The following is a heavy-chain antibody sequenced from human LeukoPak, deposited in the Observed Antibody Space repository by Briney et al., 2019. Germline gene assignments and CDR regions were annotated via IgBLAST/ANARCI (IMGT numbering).Heavy chain of an antibody. D-gene: IGHD6-13*01. CDR2: IYYSGST. CDR3: ARVGYSSSWPPWFDP. J-gene: IGHJ5*02. Sequence: PSETLSLTCTVSGGSISSSSHYWGWIRQPPGKGLEWIGSIYYSGSTYYNPSLKSRVTISVDTSKNQFSLKLSSVTAADTAVYYCARVGYSSSWPPWFDPWGQGTLVTVSS. V-gene: IGHV4-39*07. CDR1: GGSISSSSHY.